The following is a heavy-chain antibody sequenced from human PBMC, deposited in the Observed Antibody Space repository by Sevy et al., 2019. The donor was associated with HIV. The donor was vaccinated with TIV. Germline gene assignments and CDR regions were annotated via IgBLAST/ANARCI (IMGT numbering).Heavy chain of an antibody. V-gene: IGHV3-13*01. CDR3: SRSGGYSDYGMDV. CDR2: IGSGGDA. Sequence: GGSLRLSCGASGFTFSSYDMNWVRQAAGKGLEWVSGIGSGGDAYYPGSAKGRFTISRENGKNSLYLQMNSLRAGDTAVYYCSRSGGYSDYGMDVWGQGTMVTVSS. J-gene: IGHJ6*02. D-gene: IGHD5-12*01. CDR1: GFTFSSYD.